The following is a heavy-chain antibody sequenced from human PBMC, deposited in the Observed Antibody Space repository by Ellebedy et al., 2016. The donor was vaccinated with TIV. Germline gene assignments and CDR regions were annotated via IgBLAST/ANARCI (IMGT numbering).Heavy chain of an antibody. CDR2: INAGNGNT. CDR1: GYTFTSFA. CDR3: ARDFCSGDSCHSAGNGFDY. D-gene: IGHD2-15*01. J-gene: IGHJ4*02. Sequence: AASVKVSCKTSGYTFTSFAMHWVRQAPGQRLEWMGRINAGNGNTEYSQRFQGRVAITRDTSATTAYMELSSLRSEDTAVYYCARDFCSGDSCHSAGNGFDYWGQGTLVTVSS. V-gene: IGHV1-3*01.